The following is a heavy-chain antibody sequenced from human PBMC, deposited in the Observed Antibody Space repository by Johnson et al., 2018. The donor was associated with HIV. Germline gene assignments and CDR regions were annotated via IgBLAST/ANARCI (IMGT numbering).Heavy chain of an antibody. CDR1: GFSVSTYY. J-gene: IGHJ3*02. D-gene: IGHD5-24*01. CDR2: LFSGGTT. CDR3: ARACRYGYTCDAYDI. V-gene: IGHV3-66*01. Sequence: VQLVESGGGLVQPGGSLRLSCAASGFSVSTYYMRWVRQAPGRGLEWVSVLFSGGTTYYAESAKGSFSISRDNSKNTLFLQMNSLRAEDTAVFYCARACRYGYTCDAYDIWGQGTMVTVSS.